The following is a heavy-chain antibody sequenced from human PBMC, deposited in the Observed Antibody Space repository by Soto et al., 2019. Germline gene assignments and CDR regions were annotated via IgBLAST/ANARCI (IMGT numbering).Heavy chain of an antibody. CDR3: ARDTVTTVTTRRYYYYYYGMDV. D-gene: IGHD4-17*01. Sequence: ASVKVSCKASGYTFTSYGISWVRQAPGQGIEWMGWISAYNGNTNYAQKLQGRVTMTTDTSTSTAYMELRSLRSDDTAVYYCARDTVTTVTTRRYYYYYYGMDVWGQGTTVTVSS. CDR2: ISAYNGNT. V-gene: IGHV1-18*04. CDR1: GYTFTSYG. J-gene: IGHJ6*02.